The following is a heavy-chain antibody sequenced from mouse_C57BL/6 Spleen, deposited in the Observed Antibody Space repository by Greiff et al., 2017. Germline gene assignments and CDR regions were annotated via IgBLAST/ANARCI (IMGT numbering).Heavy chain of an antibody. D-gene: IGHD2-5*01. V-gene: IGHV1-15*01. CDR3: TTCYYSNSIFAY. CDR2: IDPETGGT. CDR1: GYTFTDYE. J-gene: IGHJ3*01. Sequence: QVQLLQSGAELVRPGASVTLSCKASGYTFTDYEMHWVKQTPVHGLEWIGAIDPETGGTAYNQKFKGKAILTADKTSSTAYRELRNLTSEGSAVYYCTTCYYSNSIFAYWGQGTLVTVSA.